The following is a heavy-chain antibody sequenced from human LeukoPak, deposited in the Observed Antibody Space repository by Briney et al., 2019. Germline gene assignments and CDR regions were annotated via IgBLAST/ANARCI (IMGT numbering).Heavy chain of an antibody. D-gene: IGHD3-22*01. CDR2: IYYSGST. Sequence: PSETLSLTCTVSGGSISSSSYYWGWIRQPPGKGLEWIGSIYYSGSTYYNPSLKSRVTISVDTSKNQFSLKLSSVTAADTAVYYCARMGYYDSSGYQVPFDYWGQGTLVTVSS. J-gene: IGHJ4*02. CDR3: ARMGYYDSSGYQVPFDY. CDR1: GGSISSSSYY. V-gene: IGHV4-39*01.